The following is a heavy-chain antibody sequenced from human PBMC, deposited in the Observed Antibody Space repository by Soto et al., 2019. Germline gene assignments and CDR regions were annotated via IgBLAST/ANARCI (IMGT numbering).Heavy chain of an antibody. CDR1: GGTFNNHV. CDR2: IIPIFGTR. D-gene: IGHD4-17*01. Sequence: QVQLVQSAAEVKRPGSSVKVSCKASGGTFNNHVINWVRQAPGQGLEWMGEIIPIFGTRNYAQEFQGRVTMIADETTTTAYMELSSLRSEDTAVYYCATDQTRVGTYGGNSLDYWGQGTLVIVST. V-gene: IGHV1-69*12. J-gene: IGHJ4*02. CDR3: ATDQTRVGTYGGNSLDY.